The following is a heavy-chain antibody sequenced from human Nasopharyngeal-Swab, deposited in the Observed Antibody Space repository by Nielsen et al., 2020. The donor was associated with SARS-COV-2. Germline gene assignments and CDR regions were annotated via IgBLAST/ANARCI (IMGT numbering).Heavy chain of an antibody. Sequence: GGSLRLSCAASGFSFRDSAMHWVRQAPGKGLEWVAVIWYDGSEKYYVDSMKGRFTISRDNSKNTLYLQMNSLRAEDTAVYYCARDPPFSGWTLESWGQGTLVTVSS. V-gene: IGHV3-33*01. J-gene: IGHJ4*02. CDR1: GFSFRDSA. CDR3: ARDPPFSGWTLES. CDR2: IWYDGSEK. D-gene: IGHD6-25*01.